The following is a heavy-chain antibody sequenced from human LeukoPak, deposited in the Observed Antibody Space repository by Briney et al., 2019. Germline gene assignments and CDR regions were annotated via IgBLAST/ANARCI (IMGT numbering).Heavy chain of an antibody. V-gene: IGHV5-51*01. Sequence: GESLKISCKGSGYSFTNYWIAWVRQMPGKGLEWMGIIYPGDSHTRYSPSFQGQVTISADKSISTAYLQWSSLKASDIAMYYCARVALDTYYYDSSGYDAFDIWGQGTMVTVSS. CDR1: GYSFTNYW. D-gene: IGHD3-22*01. CDR3: ARVALDTYYYDSSGYDAFDI. J-gene: IGHJ3*02. CDR2: IYPGDSHT.